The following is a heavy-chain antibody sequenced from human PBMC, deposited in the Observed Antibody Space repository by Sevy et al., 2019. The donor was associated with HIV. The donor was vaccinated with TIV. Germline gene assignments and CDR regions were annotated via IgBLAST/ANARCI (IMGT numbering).Heavy chain of an antibody. CDR3: AKEVRSSGSAGCLDY. CDR1: GVTIGSSV. Sequence: GGSLRLSCAASGVTIGSSVIHWVRQAPGKGLEWVALIRHAGAVIDYAKSVKGRFTLSADNSKNTVYVEMTSLRVEDTAIYHCAKEVRSSGSAGCLDYWGPGTLVTVSS. CDR2: IRHAGAVI. D-gene: IGHD3-22*01. J-gene: IGHJ4*02. V-gene: IGHV3-30*02.